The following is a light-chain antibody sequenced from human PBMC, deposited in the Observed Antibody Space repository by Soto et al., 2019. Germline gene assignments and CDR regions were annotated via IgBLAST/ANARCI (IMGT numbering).Light chain of an antibody. Sequence: EIVMTQSPATLSVSPGERATLSCRASQSVTSDLAWYQQKPGQPPRLLIYGASTRLTGVPARFSGSGSGTDFTLTINSLQSEDFAVYYCQQTTNWPRTFGQGTRVEIK. CDR1: QSVTSD. CDR2: GAS. CDR3: QQTTNWPRT. J-gene: IGKJ1*01. V-gene: IGKV3-15*01.